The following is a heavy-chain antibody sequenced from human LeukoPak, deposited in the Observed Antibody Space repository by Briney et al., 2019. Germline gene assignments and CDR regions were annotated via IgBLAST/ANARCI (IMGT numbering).Heavy chain of an antibody. CDR2: IYYSGST. J-gene: IGHJ6*02. CDR3: ASRLIVGATHYYYGMDV. D-gene: IGHD1-26*01. V-gene: IGHV4-39*07. Sequence: TSETLSLTCTVSGGSISSSSYYWGWIRQPPGKGLEWIGSIYYSGSTYYNPSLKSRVTISVDTSKNQFSLKLSSVTAADTAVYYCASRLIVGATHYYYGMDVWGQGTTVTVSS. CDR1: GGSISSSSYY.